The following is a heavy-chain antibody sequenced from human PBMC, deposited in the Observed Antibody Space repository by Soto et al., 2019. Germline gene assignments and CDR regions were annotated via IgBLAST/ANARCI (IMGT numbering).Heavy chain of an antibody. V-gene: IGHV4-4*02. CDR1: GGSITSSDW. Sequence: QVQLQESGPGLVKPSGTLSLTCAVSGGSITSSDWWSWVRQPPGKGLEWIGETSHGGSTTYNPSPKSRVTISVDKSKNQFPLKLSSVTAADTAVYYCARDGHRSGWSWGQGILVTVSS. D-gene: IGHD6-19*01. J-gene: IGHJ5*02. CDR3: ARDGHRSGWS. CDR2: TSHGGST.